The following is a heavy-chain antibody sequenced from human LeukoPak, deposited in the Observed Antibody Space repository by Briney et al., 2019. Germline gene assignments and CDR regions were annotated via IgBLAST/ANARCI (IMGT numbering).Heavy chain of an antibody. D-gene: IGHD1-26*01. CDR2: ISTDSLTI. J-gene: IGHJ3*02. Sequence: GGSLRLSCAASGFTFSSYAMNWVRQAPGKGLEWISSISTDSLTIKYADFVSGQFTISRDNAEHLLFLQMNSLRAEDTAVYYCARKAQTGSHSGPFDIWGQGTLVTVSS. V-gene: IGHV3-48*04. CDR3: ARKAQTGSHSGPFDI. CDR1: GFTFSSYA.